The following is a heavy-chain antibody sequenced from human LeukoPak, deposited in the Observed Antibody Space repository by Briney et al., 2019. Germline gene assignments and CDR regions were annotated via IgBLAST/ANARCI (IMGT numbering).Heavy chain of an antibody. Sequence: GGSLRLSCAVPGFTFRSYAMTWVRQAPGKGLEWVSTISGSGGNTYYSDSVMGRFTISRDNARNTLFLQIDSLRLEDTAIYYCAKGPHSYRDLNHWGRGTLVTVSS. CDR2: ISGSGGNT. J-gene: IGHJ5*02. CDR3: AKGPHSYRDLNH. V-gene: IGHV3-23*01. D-gene: IGHD1-26*01. CDR1: GFTFRSYA.